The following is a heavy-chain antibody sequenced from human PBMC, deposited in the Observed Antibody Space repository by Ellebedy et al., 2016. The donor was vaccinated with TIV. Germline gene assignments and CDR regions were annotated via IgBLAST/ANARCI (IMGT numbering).Heavy chain of an antibody. Sequence: GESLKISCVASGFSLSNYGMHWVRQAPGRGLEWVAFISNDGTNNYYADSLRGRFTISRDNSKKTLYLQMNSLRVEDTAVYYCTGFLAVRGGWGQGTLVTVSS. V-gene: IGHV3-30*03. CDR2: ISNDGTNN. CDR1: GFSLSNYG. CDR3: TGFLAVRGG. D-gene: IGHD3-10*01. J-gene: IGHJ4*02.